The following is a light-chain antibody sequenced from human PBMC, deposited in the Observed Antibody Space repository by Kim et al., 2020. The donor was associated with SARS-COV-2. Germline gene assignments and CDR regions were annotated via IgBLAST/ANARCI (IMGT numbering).Light chain of an antibody. J-gene: IGKJ1*01. CDR3: LQDYNFRWT. CDR1: HDIRYD. CDR2: AAS. Sequence: AAVGDRVTITCRASHDIRYDLGWFQQKPGKAPNLLIYAASSLHSGVPSRFSGSGSGTDFTLTISSLQPEDFATYYCLQDYNFRWTFGQGTKVDIK. V-gene: IGKV1-6*02.